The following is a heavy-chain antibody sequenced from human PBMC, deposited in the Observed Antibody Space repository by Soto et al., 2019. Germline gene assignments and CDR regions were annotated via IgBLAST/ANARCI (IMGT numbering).Heavy chain of an antibody. CDR3: ARDRGEDYYYYGMDV. CDR2: INPSGGST. CDR1: GYTFTSYY. V-gene: IGHV1-46*01. J-gene: IGHJ6*02. Sequence: ASVKVSCKASGYTFTSYYMHWVRQAPGQGLEWMGIINPSGGSTSYAQKFQGRVTMTRDTSTSTVYMELSSLRSEDTAVYYCARDRGEDYYYYGMDVWGQGTTVTVSS.